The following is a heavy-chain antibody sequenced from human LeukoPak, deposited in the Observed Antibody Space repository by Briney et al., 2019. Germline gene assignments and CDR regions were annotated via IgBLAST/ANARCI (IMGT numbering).Heavy chain of an antibody. D-gene: IGHD6-19*01. CDR2: IYSGGDT. CDR3: AKDPGLVGDYFDY. J-gene: IGHJ4*02. Sequence: GGSLRLSCAASEFSVSTTYMTWVRQAPGKGLEWVSVIYSGGDTYYANSVKGRFTISRDNSKNTLYLQMNSLRAEDTAVYYCAKDPGLVGDYFDYWGQGTLVTVSS. V-gene: IGHV3-53*01. CDR1: EFSVSTTY.